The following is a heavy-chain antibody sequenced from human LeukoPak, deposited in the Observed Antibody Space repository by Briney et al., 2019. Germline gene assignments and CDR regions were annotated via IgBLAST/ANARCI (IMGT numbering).Heavy chain of an antibody. Sequence: GGSLRLSCAASGFTFSSHWMSWVRQAPGKGLERVSVIYSGGSTYYADSVKGRFTISRDNSKNTLYLQMNILRAEDTAVYYCARTSAWILGYDYWGQGTLVTVSS. CDR2: IYSGGST. CDR3: ARTSAWILGYDY. D-gene: IGHD5-18*01. J-gene: IGHJ4*02. CDR1: GFTFSSHW. V-gene: IGHV3-66*01.